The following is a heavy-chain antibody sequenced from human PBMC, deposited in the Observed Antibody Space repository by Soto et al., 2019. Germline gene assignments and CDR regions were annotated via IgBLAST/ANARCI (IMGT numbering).Heavy chain of an antibody. Sequence: LRLSCAASGFTFNNYGMHWVRQAPGKGLGWVAVIWYDGTNKYYADSVKGRFTISRDNSKNTLYLQMNSLRADDTAVYVCARDDIPGISVSIYGMDVWGQGTTVTVSS. CDR1: GFTFNNYG. CDR3: ARDDIPGISVSIYGMDV. V-gene: IGHV3-33*01. D-gene: IGHD6-19*01. J-gene: IGHJ6*02. CDR2: IWYDGTNK.